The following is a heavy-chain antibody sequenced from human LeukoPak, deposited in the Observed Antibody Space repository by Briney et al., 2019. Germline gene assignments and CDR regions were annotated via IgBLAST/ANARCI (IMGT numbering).Heavy chain of an antibody. CDR3: ARDLGGDYFDY. V-gene: IGHV4-61*02. D-gene: IGHD1-26*01. CDR2: IYTSGST. CDR1: GGSISSGSYY. J-gene: IGHJ4*02. Sequence: SQTLSLTCTVSGGSISSGSYYWSWIRQPAGKGLEWIGRIYTSGSTNYNPSLKSRVTISVDTSKNQFSLKLSSVTAADTAVYYCARDLGGDYFDYWGQGTLVTVSS.